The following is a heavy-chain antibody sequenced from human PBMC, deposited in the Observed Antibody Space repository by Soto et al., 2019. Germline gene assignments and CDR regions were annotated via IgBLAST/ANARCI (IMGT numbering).Heavy chain of an antibody. CDR2: IIPIFGTA. CDR1: GGTFSSYA. J-gene: IGHJ4*02. V-gene: IGHV1-69*13. D-gene: IGHD2-2*01. Sequence: SVKVSCKASGGTFSSYAISWVRQAPGQGLEWMGGIIPIFGTANYAQKFQGRVTITADESTSTAYMELSSLRSEDTAVYYCASGGLGYCSSTSCYSLDYWCQGTLVTVSS. CDR3: ASGGLGYCSSTSCYSLDY.